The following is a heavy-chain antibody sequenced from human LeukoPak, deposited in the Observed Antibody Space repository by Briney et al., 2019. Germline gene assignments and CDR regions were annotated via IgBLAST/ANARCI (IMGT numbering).Heavy chain of an antibody. CDR1: GGTFSSYA. J-gene: IGHJ4*02. CDR2: IIPIFGTA. D-gene: IGHD2-8*01. CDR3: ARDCTNGECYTGDGFY. Sequence: SVKVSCKASGGTFSSYAISWVRQAPGQGLEWMGGIIPIFGTANYAQKFQGRVTITTDESTSTAYMELSSLRSEDTAVYYCARDCTNGECYTGDGFYWGQGTLVTVSS. V-gene: IGHV1-69*05.